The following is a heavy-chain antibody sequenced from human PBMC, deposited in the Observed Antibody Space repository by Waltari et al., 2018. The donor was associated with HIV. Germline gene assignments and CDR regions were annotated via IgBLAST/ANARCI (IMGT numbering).Heavy chain of an antibody. Sequence: QVQLVQSGAEVKKPGASVKVSCKASGYTFTSYDINWVRQATGQGLEWRGWINPNSGNTGYAQRFQVRFTMTRNTAISTAYMELSSLRSEDTAVYFCARGPQDYPKYYCDYWDQGTLVTVSS. CDR1: GYTFTSYD. D-gene: IGHD4-17*01. J-gene: IGHJ4*02. V-gene: IGHV1-8*01. CDR3: ARGPQDYPKYYCDY. CDR2: INPNSGNT.